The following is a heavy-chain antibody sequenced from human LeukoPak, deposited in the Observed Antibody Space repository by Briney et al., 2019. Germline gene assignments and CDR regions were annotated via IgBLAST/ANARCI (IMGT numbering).Heavy chain of an antibody. V-gene: IGHV1-2*02. CDR2: INPNSGGT. D-gene: IGHD3-10*01. CDR3: ARDHADYGSGSYWFDP. CDR1: GYTFTGYY. J-gene: IGHJ5*02. Sequence: ASVKVSCKASGYTFTGYYMHWVRQAPGQGLEWMGWINPNSGGTNYAQKFQGRVTMTRDTSISAAYMELSRLRSEDTAVYYCARDHADYGSGSYWFDPWGQGTLVTVSS.